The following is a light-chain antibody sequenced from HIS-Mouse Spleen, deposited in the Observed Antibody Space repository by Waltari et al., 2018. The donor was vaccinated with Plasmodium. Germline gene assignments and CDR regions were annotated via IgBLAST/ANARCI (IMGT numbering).Light chain of an antibody. CDR3: YSTDSSGNHRV. CDR2: ENI. V-gene: IGLV3-10*01. CDR1: ALPKKY. J-gene: IGLJ3*02. Sequence: SYDLTQPPSVSVSPGQTARITCCGAALPKKYAYWYQQKSGQAPVLVIYENIKRPSGIPERFSGSSSGTMATLTISGAQVEDEADYYCYSTDSSGNHRVFGGGTKLTVL.